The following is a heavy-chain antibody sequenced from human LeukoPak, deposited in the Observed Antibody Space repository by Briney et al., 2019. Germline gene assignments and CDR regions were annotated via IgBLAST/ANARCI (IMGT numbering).Heavy chain of an antibody. Sequence: PSETLSLTCTVSGGSISSYYWSWIRQPPGKGLEWIGYIYTSGSTNYNPSLKSRVTISVDTSKSQFSLKLSSVTAADTAVYYCARYSSGPFDIWGQGTMVTVSS. D-gene: IGHD6-19*01. CDR1: GGSISSYY. V-gene: IGHV4-4*09. J-gene: IGHJ3*02. CDR3: ARYSSGPFDI. CDR2: IYTSGST.